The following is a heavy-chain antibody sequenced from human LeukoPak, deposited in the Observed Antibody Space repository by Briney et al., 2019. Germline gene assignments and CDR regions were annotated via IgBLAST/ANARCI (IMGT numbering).Heavy chain of an antibody. CDR3: ARALSGDLVDY. CDR2: INPSSGST. V-gene: IGHV1-2*02. D-gene: IGHD1-26*01. CDR1: GYTFTNYY. J-gene: IGHJ4*02. Sequence: ASVKVSCKTSGYTFTNYYIHWVRQAPGQGIEWMGWINPSSGSTNYAQKFQGRVTMTRDTSISTAHMDLNRLTSDDTAIYYCARALSGDLVDYWGQGSLVTVSS.